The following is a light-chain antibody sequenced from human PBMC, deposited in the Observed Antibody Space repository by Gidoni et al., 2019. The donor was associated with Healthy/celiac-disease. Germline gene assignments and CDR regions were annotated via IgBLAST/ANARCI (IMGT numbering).Light chain of an antibody. J-gene: IGKJ1*01. CDR2: GAS. V-gene: IGKV3-15*01. CDR1: QSVSSN. CDR3: QQYNNWPPWT. Sequence: EIVMTQSPATLSVSPGERATLSCRASQSVSSNLAWYQQQPGQAPRLLIYGASTRATGIPARFSGSGSGTEFALTISSLQSEYFAVYYCQQYNNWPPWTFGQGTKVEIK.